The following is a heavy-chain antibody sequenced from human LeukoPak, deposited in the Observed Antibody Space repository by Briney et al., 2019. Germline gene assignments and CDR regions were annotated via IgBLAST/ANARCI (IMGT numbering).Heavy chain of an antibody. J-gene: IGHJ4*02. CDR2: LSYDGSKI. CDR1: GFTLSNYA. V-gene: IGHV3-30*04. CDR3: VKDASGFTTSWYSTLED. Sequence: PGGSLRLSCAASGFTLSNYAMHWVRQAPGKGLEWVAVLSYDGSKIYYADSVKGRFTISRDNSKKRLFLQMTSLRADDTAVYYCVKDASGFTTSWYSTLEDWGQGSLVTVSS. D-gene: IGHD6-13*01.